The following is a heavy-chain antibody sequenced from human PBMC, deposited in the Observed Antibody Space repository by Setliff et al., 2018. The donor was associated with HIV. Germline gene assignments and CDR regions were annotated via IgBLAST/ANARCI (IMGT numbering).Heavy chain of an antibody. CDR3: AKQGYSDSLYAFDV. J-gene: IGHJ3*01. D-gene: IGHD1-26*01. Sequence: ASVKVSCKTSGYTFTAYYIYWVRQAPGHGLELMGRIHPDTGSTNYLQEFQGRVTITRDTSMSTVYMALTGLTSDDTAVYYCAKQGYSDSLYAFDVWGQGTMVTVSS. CDR2: IHPDTGST. V-gene: IGHV1-2*06. CDR1: GYTFTAYY.